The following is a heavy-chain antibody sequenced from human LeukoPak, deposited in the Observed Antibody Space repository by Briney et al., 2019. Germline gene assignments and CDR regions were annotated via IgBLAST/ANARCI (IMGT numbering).Heavy chain of an antibody. CDR2: ISGSGGST. CDR1: GFTFSSYS. CDR3: AKNIVGATTVDY. V-gene: IGHV3-23*01. D-gene: IGHD1-26*01. Sequence: GGSLRLSCAASGFTFSSYSMNWVRQAPGKGLEWVSAISGSGGSTYYADSVKGRFTISRDNSKNTLYLQMNSLRAEDTAVYYCAKNIVGATTVDYWGQGTLVTVSS. J-gene: IGHJ4*02.